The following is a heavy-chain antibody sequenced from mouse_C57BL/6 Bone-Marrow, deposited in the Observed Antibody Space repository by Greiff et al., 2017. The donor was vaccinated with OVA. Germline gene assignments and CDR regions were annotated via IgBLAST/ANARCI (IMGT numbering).Heavy chain of an antibody. CDR3: ARISPLYYYGSSYGY. D-gene: IGHD1-1*01. J-gene: IGHJ2*01. Sequence: VQPQQFGAEPAKPGASVKPSCKASGHTLTCYWMHRVKQRPGPGLEWIGYINPSSGYTKYNQKFKDKATLTADKSSSTAYMQLSSLTYEDSAVYYCARISPLYYYGSSYGYWGQGTTLTVSS. V-gene: IGHV1-7*01. CDR1: GHTLTCYW. CDR2: INPSSGYT.